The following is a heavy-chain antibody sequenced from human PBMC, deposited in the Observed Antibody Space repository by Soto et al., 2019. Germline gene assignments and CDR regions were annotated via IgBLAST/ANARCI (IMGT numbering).Heavy chain of an antibody. D-gene: IGHD5-18*01. CDR3: ARFQMHGYIKADFDI. V-gene: IGHV5-10-1*01. CDR2: IDPSDSYT. J-gene: IGHJ3*02. Sequence: PGESLKISCKGSGYSFTSYWITWVRQMPGKGLEWMGRIDPSDSYTNYSPSFQGHVTISADKSISTAYVQWSSLKASDTAMYYCARFQMHGYIKADFDIWGQGTMVTVSS. CDR1: GYSFTSYW.